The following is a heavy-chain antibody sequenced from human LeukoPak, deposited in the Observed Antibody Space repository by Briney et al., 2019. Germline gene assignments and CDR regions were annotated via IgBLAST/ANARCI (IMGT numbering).Heavy chain of an antibody. CDR1: GFTFSSYS. CDR3: ARDRGLYCSSTSCYVY. D-gene: IGHD2-2*01. J-gene: IGHJ4*02. V-gene: IGHV3-21*01. Sequence: GGSLRLSCAASGFTFSSYSMNWVRQAPGKGLEWVSSISSSSSYIYYADSVKGRFTISRDNAQNSLYLQMNSLRAEDTAVYYCARDRGLYCSSTSCYVYWGQGTLVTVSS. CDR2: ISSSSSYI.